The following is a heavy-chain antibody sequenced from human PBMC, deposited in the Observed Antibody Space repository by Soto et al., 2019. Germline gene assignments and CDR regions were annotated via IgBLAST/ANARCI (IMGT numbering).Heavy chain of an antibody. Sequence: GLSLKISCNGSGYNFAGYWIAWVRQMPGKGLELMGIIYPSDSDTRYRPSFQGQVTISADKSISSAYLQWSSLRASDTAMYYCARGGVSTRTFDYWGQGTPVTVSS. CDR1: GYNFAGYW. J-gene: IGHJ4*02. CDR3: ARGGVSTRTFDY. CDR2: IYPSDSDT. D-gene: IGHD3-3*01. V-gene: IGHV5-51*01.